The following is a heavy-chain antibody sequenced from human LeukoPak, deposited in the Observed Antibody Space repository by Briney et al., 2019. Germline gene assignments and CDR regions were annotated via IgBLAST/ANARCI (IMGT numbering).Heavy chain of an antibody. D-gene: IGHD6-13*01. CDR3: AREGTPGTLDY. CDR2: ISGDGGST. V-gene: IGHV3-64*01. Sequence: GGSLRLSCAASGFTFSSYSMHWVRQAPGKGLESISAISGDGGSTYYANSVKGRFTISRDNSANTLYLQMGSLTAEDMAVYYCAREGTPGTLDYWGQGTLVTVSS. CDR1: GFTFSSYS. J-gene: IGHJ4*02.